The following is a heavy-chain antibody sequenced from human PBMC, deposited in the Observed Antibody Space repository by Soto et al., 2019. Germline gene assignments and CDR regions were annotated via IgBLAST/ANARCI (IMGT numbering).Heavy chain of an antibody. V-gene: IGHV1-69*01. D-gene: IGHD3-10*01. CDR3: ARGEVYTSGSYYYYGMDV. Sequence: QVQLVQSGAEVKKPGSSVKVSCRTSGGSFSTYAISWVRQAPGQGLQWLGGVIPISGTANYAQKFQGRVSITADESTSTAYMELSSLRSEDTAVYYCARGEVYTSGSYYYYGMDVWGQGTTVTVSS. CDR2: VIPISGTA. J-gene: IGHJ6*02. CDR1: GGSFSTYA.